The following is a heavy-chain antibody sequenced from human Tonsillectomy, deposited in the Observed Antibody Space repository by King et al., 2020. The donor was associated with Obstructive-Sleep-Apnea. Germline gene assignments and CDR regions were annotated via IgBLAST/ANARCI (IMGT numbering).Heavy chain of an antibody. CDR1: GYTFTSYG. CDR3: ARDRDYYASGSYAAY. D-gene: IGHD3-10*01. V-gene: IGHV1-18*01. Sequence: VQLVESGAEVKKPGASVKVSCKASGYTFTSYGISWVRQAPGQGLEWMGWITAYNGNTNYAQKLQGRVTMTTDTSTTTAYMELRSLRSDDTAVYYCARDRDYYASGSYAAYWGQGTLVTVSS. J-gene: IGHJ4*02. CDR2: ITAYNGNT.